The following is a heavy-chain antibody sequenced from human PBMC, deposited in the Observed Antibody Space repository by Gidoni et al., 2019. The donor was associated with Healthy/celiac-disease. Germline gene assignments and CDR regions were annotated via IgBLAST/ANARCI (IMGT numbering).Heavy chain of an antibody. CDR2: IIPIFGTA. J-gene: IGHJ5*02. CDR3: ATDLGYCSSTSCYGWFDP. Sequence: QVQLVQSGAEVKKPGSSVKVSCKASGGTFSSYAISWVRQAPGQGLEWMGGIIPIFGTANYAQKFQGRVTITADESTSTAYMELSSLRSEDTAVYYCATDLGYCSSTSCYGWFDPWGQGTLVTVSS. CDR1: GGTFSSYA. D-gene: IGHD2-2*03. V-gene: IGHV1-69*01.